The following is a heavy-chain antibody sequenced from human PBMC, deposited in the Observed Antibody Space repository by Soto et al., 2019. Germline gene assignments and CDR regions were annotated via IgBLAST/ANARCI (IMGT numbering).Heavy chain of an antibody. V-gene: IGHV3-23*01. CDR2: ISGSGGST. CDR3: AKQISRGVIAYFDY. Sequence: GGSLRLSCAASGFTFSSYAMIWVRQAPGKGLEWVSAISGSGGSTYYADSVKGRFTISRDNSKNTLYLQMNSLRAEDTAVYYCAKQISRGVIAYFDYWGQGTLVTVSS. D-gene: IGHD3-10*01. CDR1: GFTFSSYA. J-gene: IGHJ4*02.